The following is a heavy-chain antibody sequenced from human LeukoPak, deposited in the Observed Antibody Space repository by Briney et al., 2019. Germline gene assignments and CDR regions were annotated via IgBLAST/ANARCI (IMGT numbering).Heavy chain of an antibody. Sequence: GGSLRLSCAASGFSFGSYPMGWVRQAPGKGLEWVSGISAGGDDTYHADPLKGRFTISRDNAKNSLYLQMNSLGVDDTAVYYCGTYSINNAREFQYWGQGTLVTVPS. CDR2: ISAGGDDT. CDR1: GFSFGSYP. CDR3: GTYSINNAREFQY. D-gene: IGHD4-11*01. V-gene: IGHV3-23*01. J-gene: IGHJ1*01.